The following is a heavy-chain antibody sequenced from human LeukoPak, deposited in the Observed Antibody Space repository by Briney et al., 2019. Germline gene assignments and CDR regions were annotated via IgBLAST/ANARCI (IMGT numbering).Heavy chain of an antibody. CDR2: IIPIFGTA. J-gene: IGHJ5*02. D-gene: IGHD6-13*01. Sequence: GASVKVSCKASGGTFSSYAISWVRQAPGQGLEWMGGIIPIFGTANYAQKFQGRVTITTDESTSTAYMELSSLRSEDTAVYYCARAKQQLVLFWFDPWGQGTLVTVSS. V-gene: IGHV1-69*05. CDR3: ARAKQQLVLFWFDP. CDR1: GGTFSSYA.